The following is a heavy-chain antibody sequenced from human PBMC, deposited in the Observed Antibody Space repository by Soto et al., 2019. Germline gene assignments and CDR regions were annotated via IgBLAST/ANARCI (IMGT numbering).Heavy chain of an antibody. Sequence: AETLSLTCTVAGGSVGSYSGSWIRQPAGQGLEWIGRIYTSGSTNYNPSLKSRVTMSVDTSKNQFSLKLSSVTAADTAVYYCARFTIFGVVIPGGYYGMDVWGQGTTVTVSS. CDR2: IYTSGST. D-gene: IGHD3-3*01. CDR3: ARFTIFGVVIPGGYYGMDV. CDR1: GGSVGSYS. J-gene: IGHJ6*02. V-gene: IGHV4-4*07.